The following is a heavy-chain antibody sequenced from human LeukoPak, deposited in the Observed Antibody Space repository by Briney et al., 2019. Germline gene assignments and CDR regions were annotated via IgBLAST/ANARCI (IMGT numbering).Heavy chain of an antibody. V-gene: IGHV3-23*01. D-gene: IGHD2-2*02. CDR1: GFTFSSYA. CDR2: ISGSGVST. Sequence: PGGSLRLSCAASGFTFSSYAMNWVRQAPGKGLEWVSAISGSGVSTYYADSVKGRFTISRDNSKNTLYLQMNSLRAEDTAVYYCAKGEHHIVVVPAVIGVDWGQGTLVTVSS. CDR3: AKGEHHIVVVPAVIGVD. J-gene: IGHJ4*02.